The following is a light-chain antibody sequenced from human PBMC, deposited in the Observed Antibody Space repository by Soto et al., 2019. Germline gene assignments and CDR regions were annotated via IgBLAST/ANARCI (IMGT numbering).Light chain of an antibody. CDR3: LQYSSHSWT. V-gene: IGKV1-5*01. CDR1: RSISDW. CDR2: DAS. Sequence: TLTPSVGDRVTITCRASRSISDWLAWYQQKPGKAPKLLIFDASTLKSGVSSRFSGSGSGTEFTLTITGLQPEDVATYYCLQYSSHSWTFGQGTKV. J-gene: IGKJ1*01.